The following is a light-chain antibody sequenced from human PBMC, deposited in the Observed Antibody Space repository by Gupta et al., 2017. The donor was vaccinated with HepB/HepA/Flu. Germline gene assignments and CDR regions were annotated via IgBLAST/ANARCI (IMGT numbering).Light chain of an antibody. J-gene: IGKJ3*01. CDR3: QEYNNWPQIFT. Sequence: ELVMTQSPGTLSVTPGESATLSCRASESVNENIAWYQQRPGQAPRLLIFDASKRATGIPARFSGTGSGTDFTLTISDLQAEDSASYYCQEYNNWPQIFTFGPGTKVDLK. CDR2: DAS. V-gene: IGKV3-15*01. CDR1: ESVNEN.